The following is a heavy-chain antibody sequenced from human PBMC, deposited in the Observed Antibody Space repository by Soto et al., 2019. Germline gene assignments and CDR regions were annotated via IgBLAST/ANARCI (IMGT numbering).Heavy chain of an antibody. D-gene: IGHD1-26*01. CDR1: GFTFSYYW. CDR2: IHSDGRST. J-gene: IGHJ3*01. Sequence: EVQLVESGGGLVQPGESLRLSCAASGFTFSYYWMHWVRQAPGKGLVWVSRIHSDGRSTTYADSVKGRFTISRDNARNTLYLQMNSLRAEDTAVYYCARGDRGAFDLWGQGTVLTVSS. CDR3: ARGDRGAFDL. V-gene: IGHV3-74*01.